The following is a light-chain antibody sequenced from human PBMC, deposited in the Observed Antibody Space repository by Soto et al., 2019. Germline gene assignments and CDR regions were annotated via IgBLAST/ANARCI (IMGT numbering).Light chain of an antibody. Sequence: QSALTQSASVSGSPGQSITISCTGTSNDIGGYNYVSWYQHHPGKAPKLMIYEVNIRPSGVSNRFSGSKSGNMASLTISGLQAEDDADYYCTSYTTSSTYVVFGGGTKLTVL. J-gene: IGLJ2*01. V-gene: IGLV2-14*01. CDR3: TSYTTSSTYVV. CDR1: SNDIGGYNY. CDR2: EVN.